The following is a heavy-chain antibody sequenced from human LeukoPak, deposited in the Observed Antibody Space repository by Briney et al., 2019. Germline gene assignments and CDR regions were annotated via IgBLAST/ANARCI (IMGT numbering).Heavy chain of an antibody. CDR3: AVAPGDY. D-gene: IGHD2-21*01. CDR2: INPNTGDT. CDR1: GYTFTGYY. J-gene: IGHJ4*02. V-gene: IGHV1-2*02. Sequence: HEASVKVSCKASGYTFTGYYMHWVRQAPGQGLEWMGWINPNTGDTHYAQKFQGRVTLTRDTSITTVYMELSRLTSDDTAIFYCAVAPGDYWGQGTLVTVSS.